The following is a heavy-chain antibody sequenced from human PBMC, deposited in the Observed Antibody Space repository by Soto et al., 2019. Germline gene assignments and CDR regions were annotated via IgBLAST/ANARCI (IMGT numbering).Heavy chain of an antibody. Sequence: PSETLSLTCTVSGASISNSIYYWGWIRQPPGKGLEWIGSIYHSGSTYYNPSFQSRVTISVDTSKNQFSLNLSSVTAADTALYYCARRADSWGAVYYFDYWGQGALVTVSS. CDR2: IYHSGST. D-gene: IGHD1-26*01. V-gene: IGHV4-39*01. J-gene: IGHJ4*02. CDR1: GASISNSIYY. CDR3: ARRADSWGAVYYFDY.